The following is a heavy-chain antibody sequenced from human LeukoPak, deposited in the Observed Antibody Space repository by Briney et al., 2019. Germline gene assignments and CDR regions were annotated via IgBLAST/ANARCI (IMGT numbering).Heavy chain of an antibody. J-gene: IGHJ4*02. V-gene: IGHV3-9*01. CDR2: ISWNSGSI. CDR3: ASNYYGSGGFDY. D-gene: IGHD3-10*01. CDR1: GLTFDDYA. Sequence: GGSLRLSFAASGLTFDDYAMHWVRQAPGKGLEWVSGISWNSGSIGYADSVKGRFTISRENAKNSVYLQMNSLRAEDTALYYCASNYYGSGGFDYWGQGTLVTVSS.